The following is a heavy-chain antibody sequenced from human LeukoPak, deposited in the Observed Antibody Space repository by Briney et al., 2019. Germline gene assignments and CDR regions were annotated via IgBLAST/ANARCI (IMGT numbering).Heavy chain of an antibody. CDR1: GYTFTSYY. V-gene: IGHV1-46*01. CDR3: ARLVWIQLSNGDYYYYGMDV. J-gene: IGHJ6*02. CDR2: INPSGGST. Sequence: ASVKVSCKASGYTFTSYYMHWVRQAPGQGLEWMGIINPSGGSTSYAQKFQGRVTMTRDTSTSTVYMELSSLRSDDTAVYYCARLVWIQLSNGDYYYYGMDVWGQGTTVTVSS. D-gene: IGHD5-18*01.